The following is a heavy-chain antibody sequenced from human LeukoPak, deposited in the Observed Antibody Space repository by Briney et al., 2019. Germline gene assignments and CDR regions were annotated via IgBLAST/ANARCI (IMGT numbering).Heavy chain of an antibody. CDR2: ISYDGSNK. J-gene: IGHJ4*02. CDR1: GFTFSSYA. V-gene: IGHV3-30-3*01. Sequence: GGSLRLSCAASGFTFSSYAMHWVRQAPGKGLEWVAVISYDGSNKYYADSVKGRFTISRDNSKNTLYLQMNSLRAEDPAVYYCARVRSTVVFDYWGQGTLVTVSS. CDR3: ARVRSTVVFDY. D-gene: IGHD3-22*01.